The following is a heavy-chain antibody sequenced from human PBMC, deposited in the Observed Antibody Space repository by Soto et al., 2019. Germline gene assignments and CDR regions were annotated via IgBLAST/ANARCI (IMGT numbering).Heavy chain of an antibody. Sequence: PGESMKISCTGSGYSFTRSWIGWVRQMPLKGLERMGIIYPVDSDTRYSPSFQGQVTISADKSISTAYLQWSSLKASDTAMYYCARFPYYDFWSGYYTRDAFDIWGQGTMVTVSS. D-gene: IGHD3-3*01. CDR3: ARFPYYDFWSGYYTRDAFDI. J-gene: IGHJ3*02. CDR2: IYPVDSDT. V-gene: IGHV5-51*01. CDR1: GYSFTRSW.